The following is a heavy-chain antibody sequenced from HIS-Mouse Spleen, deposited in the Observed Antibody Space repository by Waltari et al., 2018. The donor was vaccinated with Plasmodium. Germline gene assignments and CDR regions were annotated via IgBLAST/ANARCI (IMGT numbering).Heavy chain of an antibody. J-gene: IGHJ4*02. Sequence: QVQLQQWGAGLLKPSESLSPTCAVYGGSFSGYYWSWIRQPPGKGLEWIGEINHSGSTNYNPSLKSRVTISVDTSKNQFSLKLSSVTAADTAVYYCARTGDYGGNSWGQGTLVTVSS. CDR1: GGSFSGYY. CDR2: INHSGST. V-gene: IGHV4-34*01. D-gene: IGHD4-17*01. CDR3: ARTGDYGGNS.